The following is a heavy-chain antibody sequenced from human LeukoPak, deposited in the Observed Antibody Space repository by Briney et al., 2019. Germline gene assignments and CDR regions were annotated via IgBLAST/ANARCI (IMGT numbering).Heavy chain of an antibody. CDR2: ISGYNGNT. CDR1: GYTFTSYG. J-gene: IGHJ4*02. CDR3: ARDGSHTMGVGN. Sequence: ASVKVSCRASGYTFTSYGISWVRQAPGQGLEWMGWISGYNGNTNYAQNLQGRVTMTTDTSTSTAYMELRSLRSDDTAVYYCARDGSHTMGVGNWGQGTLVTVSS. D-gene: IGHD3-10*01. V-gene: IGHV1-18*01.